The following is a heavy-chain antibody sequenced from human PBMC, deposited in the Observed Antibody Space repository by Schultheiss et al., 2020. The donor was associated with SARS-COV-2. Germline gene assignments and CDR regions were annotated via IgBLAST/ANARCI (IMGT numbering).Heavy chain of an antibody. D-gene: IGHD6-13*01. CDR1: GGIFSNYA. CDR3: ARTEVLDYSSSWYGWFDP. CDR2: IIPLFGTA. Sequence: SVKVSCKASGGIFSNYAISWVRQAPGQGLEWMGGIIPLFGTANYALKFQGRVTITADESTRTAYMELSSLRSEDTAVYFCARTEVLDYSSSWYGWFDPWGQGTLVTVSS. J-gene: IGHJ5*02. V-gene: IGHV1-69*13.